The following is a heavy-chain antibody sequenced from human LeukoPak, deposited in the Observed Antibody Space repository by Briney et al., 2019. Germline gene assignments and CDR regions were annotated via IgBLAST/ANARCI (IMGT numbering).Heavy chain of an antibody. Sequence: ASVKVPCKASGYTFTSYGFSWVRQAPGQGLEWMGWISAYNGNTNYAQKLQGRVTMTTDTSTSTAYMELRSLRSDDTAVYYCARTPYYYDSSGYYWGDYYYYYGMDVWGQGTTVTVSS. D-gene: IGHD3-22*01. CDR2: ISAYNGNT. CDR1: GYTFTSYG. V-gene: IGHV1-18*01. J-gene: IGHJ6*02. CDR3: ARTPYYYDSSGYYWGDYYYYYGMDV.